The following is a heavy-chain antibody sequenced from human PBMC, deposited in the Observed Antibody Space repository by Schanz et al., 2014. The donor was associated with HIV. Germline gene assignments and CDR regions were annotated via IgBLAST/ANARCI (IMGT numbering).Heavy chain of an antibody. CDR3: ARVPRWLQPHFDY. V-gene: IGHV3-21*01. CDR2: ISSSSSYT. J-gene: IGHJ4*02. D-gene: IGHD5-12*01. CDR1: GFTVSSNY. Sequence: MQLEESGGAVVRPGRSLRLSCAASGFTVSSNYMSWVRQAPGKGLEWVSSISSSSSYTYYADSVKGRFAISRDNAKNSLFLQMNSLRAEDTAVYYCARVPRWLQPHFDYWGQGILVTVSS.